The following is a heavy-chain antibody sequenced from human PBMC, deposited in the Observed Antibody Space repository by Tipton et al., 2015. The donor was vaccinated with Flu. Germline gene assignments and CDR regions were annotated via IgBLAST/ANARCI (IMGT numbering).Heavy chain of an antibody. J-gene: IGHJ3*02. Sequence: SLRLSRAASGFTFSSYSMNWVRQAPGKGLEWVSSISSSSSYIYYADSVKGRFTISRDNAKNSLYLQMNSLRAEDTAVYYCARGDVDTAMGDAFDIWGQGTMVTVSS. CDR3: ARGDVDTAMGDAFDI. CDR2: ISSSSSYI. D-gene: IGHD5-18*01. V-gene: IGHV3-21*01. CDR1: GFTFSSYS.